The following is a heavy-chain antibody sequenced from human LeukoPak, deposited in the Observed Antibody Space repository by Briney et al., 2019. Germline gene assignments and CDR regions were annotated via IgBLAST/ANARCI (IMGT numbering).Heavy chain of an antibody. V-gene: IGHV1-18*01. CDR1: GGTFSSYG. J-gene: IGHJ4*02. CDR3: AREGYCTNGVCYKGGELDY. CDR2: ISAYNGNT. D-gene: IGHD2-8*01. Sequence: EASVTVSCKASGGTFSSYGISWVRQAPGQGLEWMGWISAYNGNTNYAQKLQGRVTMTTDTSTSTAYMELRSLRSDDTAVYYCAREGYCTNGVCYKGGELDYWGQGTLVTVSS.